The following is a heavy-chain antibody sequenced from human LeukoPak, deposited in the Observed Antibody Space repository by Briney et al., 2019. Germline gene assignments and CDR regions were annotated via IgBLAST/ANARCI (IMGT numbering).Heavy chain of an antibody. V-gene: IGHV4-34*01. CDR2: INHSGST. Sequence: SETLSLTCAVYGGSFSGYYWSWIRQPPGKGLEWIGEINHSGSTNYNPSLKSRVTISVDTSKNQFSLKLSSVTAADTAVYYCASPALEYYFDYWGQGTLVTVSS. CDR3: ASPALEYYFDY. J-gene: IGHJ4*02. CDR1: GGSFSGYY.